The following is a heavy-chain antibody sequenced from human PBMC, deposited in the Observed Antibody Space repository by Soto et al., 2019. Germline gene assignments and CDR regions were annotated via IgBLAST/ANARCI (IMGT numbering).Heavy chain of an antibody. CDR2: VTGRSSST. CDR3: TIHLPSKKNQRRWADAFHI. CDR1: GLTFSNYA. V-gene: IGHV3-23*01. Sequence: EVRLLESGGGLVQPGESLSLSCVASGLTFSNYAMSWVRQAPGKGLEWVSVVTGRSSSTYYADSVEGRFIISRDNSRNTLFLQSNSLGAEDTAVYYCTIHLPSKKNQRRWADAFHIWGQGTILTVSS. D-gene: IGHD2-2*01. J-gene: IGHJ3*02.